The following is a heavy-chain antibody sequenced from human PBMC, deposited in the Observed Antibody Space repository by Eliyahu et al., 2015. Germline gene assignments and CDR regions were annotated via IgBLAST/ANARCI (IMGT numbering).Heavy chain of an antibody. J-gene: IGHJ5*02. V-gene: IGHV4-34*01. CDR3: ARGKGSSWYGQNWFDP. D-gene: IGHD6-13*01. CDR1: GGSFSGYY. CDR2: INHSGST. Sequence: QVQLQQWGAGLLKPSETLSLTCAVYGGSFSGYYWSWIRQPPGKGLEWIGEINHSGSTNYNPSLKSRVTISVDTSKNQFSLKLSSVTAADTAVYYCARGKGSSWYGQNWFDPWGQGTLVTVSS.